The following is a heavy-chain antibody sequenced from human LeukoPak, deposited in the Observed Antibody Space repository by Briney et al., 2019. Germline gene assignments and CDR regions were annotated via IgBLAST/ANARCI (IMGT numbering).Heavy chain of an antibody. CDR2: ISGSGGST. Sequence: GGSLRLSCAASGFTFSSYAMSWVRQAPGKGLEWVSAISGSGGSTYYADSVKGRFTISRDNSKNTVYLQMNSLRVEDTAVYYCANSAADYGDYEDYYYYMDVWGKGTTVTISS. CDR1: GFTFSSYA. J-gene: IGHJ6*03. CDR3: ANSAADYGDYEDYYYYMDV. D-gene: IGHD4-17*01. V-gene: IGHV3-23*01.